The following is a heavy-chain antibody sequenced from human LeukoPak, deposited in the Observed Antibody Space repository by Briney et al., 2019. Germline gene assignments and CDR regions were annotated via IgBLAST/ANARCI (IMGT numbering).Heavy chain of an antibody. V-gene: IGHV3-74*01. J-gene: IGHJ4*02. CDR1: GFTFNRYW. CDR3: ARGRGTIYMFDY. Sequence: PGGSLRLSCAASGFTFNRYWMHWVRQVPGKELVWVSRINSDGSSTTYADSVKGRFTISRDNARNTLYLQMNSLRAEDTAVYYCARGRGTIYMFDYWGQGTLVTVSS. D-gene: IGHD2/OR15-2a*01. CDR2: INSDGSST.